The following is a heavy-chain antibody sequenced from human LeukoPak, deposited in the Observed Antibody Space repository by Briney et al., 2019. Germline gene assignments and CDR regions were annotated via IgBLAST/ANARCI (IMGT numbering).Heavy chain of an antibody. V-gene: IGHV3-53*01. J-gene: IGHJ4*02. Sequence: GGSLRPSCAASGFTVSSNYMSWVRQAPGKGLEWVSVIYSGGSTYYADSVKGRFTISRDNSKNTLYLQMNSLRAEDTAVYYCAKDRFHGASDYWGQGTLVTVSS. CDR2: IYSGGST. D-gene: IGHD3-10*01. CDR1: GFTVSSNY. CDR3: AKDRFHGASDY.